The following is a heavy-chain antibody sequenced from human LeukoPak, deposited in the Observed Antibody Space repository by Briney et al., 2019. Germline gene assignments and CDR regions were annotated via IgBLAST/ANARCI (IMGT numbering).Heavy chain of an antibody. CDR3: ARDFPDIVVVPAAISLYYYYCMDV. CDR1: GFTFSDYY. CDR2: ISSSGSTI. D-gene: IGHD2-2*02. Sequence: GGSLRLSCAASGFTFSDYYMSWIRQAPGKGLEWVSYISSSGSTIYYADSVKGRFTISRDNAKNSLYLQMNSLRSDDTAVYYCARDFPDIVVVPAAISLYYYYCMDVWGKGTTVTVSS. J-gene: IGHJ6*03. V-gene: IGHV3-11*01.